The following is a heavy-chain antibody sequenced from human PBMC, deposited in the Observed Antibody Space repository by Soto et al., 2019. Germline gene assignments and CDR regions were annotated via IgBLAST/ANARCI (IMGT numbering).Heavy chain of an antibody. D-gene: IGHD6-13*01. V-gene: IGHV4-30-2*01. CDR1: GGSISSGGYS. CDR3: ARSPRSIAAGGIDY. Sequence: SETLSLTCAVSGGSISSGGYSWSWIRQPPGKGLEWIGYIYHSGSTYYNPSLKSRVTISVDRSKNQFSLRLSSVTAADTAVYYCARSPRSIAAGGIDYWGQGILVTVSS. CDR2: IYHSGST. J-gene: IGHJ4*02.